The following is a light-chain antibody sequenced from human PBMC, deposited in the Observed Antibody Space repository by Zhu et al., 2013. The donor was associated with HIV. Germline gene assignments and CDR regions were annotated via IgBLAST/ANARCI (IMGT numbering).Light chain of an antibody. CDR1: HRVSSAY. V-gene: IGKV3-20*01. CDR3: QMYISAPWT. J-gene: IGKJ1*01. CDR2: DAS. Sequence: EIVLTQSPGTLSLSPGETATLSCRASHRVSSAYLAWYQQIPGQAPRLLIYDASTRATGIPARFSGAGSGTDFTLTISSLEPEDDATYYCQMYISAPWTFGQGTKVEVK.